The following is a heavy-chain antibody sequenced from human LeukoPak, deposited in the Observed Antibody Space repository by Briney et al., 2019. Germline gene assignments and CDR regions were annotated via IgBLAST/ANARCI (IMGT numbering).Heavy chain of an antibody. CDR2: MNPNSGNT. D-gene: IGHD6-13*01. CDR1: GCTFTSYD. Sequence: ASVKVSCKASGCTFTSYDINWVRQATGQGLEWMGWMNPNSGNTGYAQKFQGRVTMTRNTSISTAYMELSSLRSEDTAVYYCARENSTGDAFDIWGQGTMVTVSS. J-gene: IGHJ3*02. CDR3: ARENSTGDAFDI. V-gene: IGHV1-8*01.